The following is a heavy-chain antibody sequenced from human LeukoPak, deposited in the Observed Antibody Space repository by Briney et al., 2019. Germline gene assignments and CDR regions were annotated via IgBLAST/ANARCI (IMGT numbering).Heavy chain of an antibody. CDR2: MNPNSGNT. J-gene: IGHJ3*02. CDR3: AISGYSGYDSGLDAFDI. V-gene: IGHV1-8*01. CDR1: GYSFTSYD. Sequence: ASVKVSCKASGYSFTSYDINWVRQATGQGLEWMGWMNPNSGNTGYAQKFQGRVTMTRNTSISTAYMELSSLRSEDTAVYYCAISGYSGYDSGLDAFDIWGQGTMVTVSS. D-gene: IGHD5-12*01.